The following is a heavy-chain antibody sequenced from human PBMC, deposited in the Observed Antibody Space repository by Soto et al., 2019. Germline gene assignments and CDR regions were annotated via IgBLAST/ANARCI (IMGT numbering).Heavy chain of an antibody. J-gene: IGHJ4*02. Sequence: GASVKVSGKASGYTFTSYAMHWVRQAPGQRLEWMGWINAGNGNTKHSQKLQGRVTITTDTSASTAYMELSSLRSEDTAVYYCAKDSPDMITFGGVIVQTKQPFDYWGQGTLVTVSS. D-gene: IGHD3-16*02. V-gene: IGHV1-3*01. CDR2: INAGNGNT. CDR3: AKDSPDMITFGGVIVQTKQPFDY. CDR1: GYTFTSYA.